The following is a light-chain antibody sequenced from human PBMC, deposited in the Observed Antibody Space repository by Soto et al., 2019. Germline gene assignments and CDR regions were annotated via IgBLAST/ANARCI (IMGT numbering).Light chain of an antibody. CDR2: GNT. V-gene: IGLV1-40*01. Sequence: QTVVTQPPSVSGAPGQRVTISCTGSSSNTGAGYDVHWYQHLPGAAPRLLIYGNTHRPSGVPDRFSGSKSGTSASLAITGLQAEDEAEYYCQSYDSSLSGSVFGGGTKLTVL. CDR3: QSYDSSLSGSV. CDR1: SSNTGAGYD. J-gene: IGLJ2*01.